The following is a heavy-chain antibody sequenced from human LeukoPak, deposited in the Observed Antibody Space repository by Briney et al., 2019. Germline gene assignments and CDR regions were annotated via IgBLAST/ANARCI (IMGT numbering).Heavy chain of an antibody. Sequence: GGSLRLSCAASGFTFSTYAISWVRQAPGKGLEWVSCISSTSNYIFYADSVRGRFTISRDNAKNSLYLQMDSLRAEDTAVYYCARGGIITSYAFEVWGQGAMVTVSS. CDR3: ARGGIITSYAFEV. D-gene: IGHD1-26*01. J-gene: IGHJ3*01. V-gene: IGHV3-21*01. CDR2: ISSTSNYI. CDR1: GFTFSTYA.